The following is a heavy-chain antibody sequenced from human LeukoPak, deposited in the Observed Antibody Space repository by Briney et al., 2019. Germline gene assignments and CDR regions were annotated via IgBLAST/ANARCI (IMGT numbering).Heavy chain of an antibody. CDR1: GFTFSSHG. CDR2: IIPSGHTT. V-gene: IGHV3-23*01. D-gene: IGHD5-24*01. Sequence: GGTLRLSCVASGFTFSSHGMNWVRQAPGKGLEWVSGIIPSGHTTYYADSVRGRFTISRDNSRNTVYLQMNSLRAEDPAVYFCAKDDRWRKFGCWGQGTLVTVPS. J-gene: IGHJ4*02. CDR3: AKDDRWRKFGC.